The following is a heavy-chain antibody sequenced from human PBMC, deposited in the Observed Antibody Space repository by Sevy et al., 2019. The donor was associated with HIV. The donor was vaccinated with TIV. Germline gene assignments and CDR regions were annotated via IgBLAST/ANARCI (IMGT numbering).Heavy chain of an antibody. CDR3: ARGIAAGGTDWYFDL. CDR2: INPKTGGT. J-gene: IGHJ2*01. V-gene: IGHV1-2*02. Sequence: ASVKVSCKASGYTFTDFYIHWVRQAPGQGLGWMGWINPKTGGTNNEQKFQDRVTMSRDTSISTHFIEMTRLRSDDTAVYYCARGIAAGGTDWYFDLWGRGTLVTVSS. D-gene: IGHD6-13*01. CDR1: GYTFTDFY.